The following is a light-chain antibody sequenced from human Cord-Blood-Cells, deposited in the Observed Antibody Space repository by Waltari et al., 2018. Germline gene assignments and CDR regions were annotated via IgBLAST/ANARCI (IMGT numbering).Light chain of an antibody. Sequence: DIQITQSPSSPSASVGDSVTITCRASQSISSYLNWYQQKLGEAPKRLSYAAASLQCGVPRRFSGSGSATDICRTISSMQPEEFATYICQQSDSTPRVTCSRGTKVEVK. J-gene: IGKJ4*01. CDR2: AAA. CDR1: QSISSY. CDR3: QQSDSTPRVT. V-gene: IGKV1-39*01.